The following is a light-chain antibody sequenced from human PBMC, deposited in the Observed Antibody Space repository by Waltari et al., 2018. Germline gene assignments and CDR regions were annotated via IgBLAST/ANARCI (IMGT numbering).Light chain of an antibody. Sequence: EIVLTQSPGTLSLSPGERAILSCRASQSVGRTLAWYQQKPGQAPRLLIYGASNRATGIPDRVSGGGSWKDFSITISRLEPEDFSVYYCQHYVRLPVTFGQGTRVEI. CDR2: GAS. J-gene: IGKJ1*01. V-gene: IGKV3-20*01. CDR1: QSVGRT. CDR3: QHYVRLPVT.